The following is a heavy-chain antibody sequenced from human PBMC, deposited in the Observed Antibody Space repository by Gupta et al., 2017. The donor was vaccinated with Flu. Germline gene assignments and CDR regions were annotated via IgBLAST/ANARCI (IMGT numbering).Heavy chain of an antibody. J-gene: IGHJ3*02. Sequence: QVQLVESGGGVVQPGRSLRLSCAASGFTFSSYGMHWVRQAPGKGLEWVAVISHDGSNKYYADSVKGRFTISRDNSKNTLYLQMNSLRAEDTAVYYCAKDRGYSYGYRGDAFDIWGQGTMVTVSA. CDR1: GFTFSSYG. V-gene: IGHV3-30*18. CDR3: AKDRGYSYGYRGDAFDI. CDR2: ISHDGSNK. D-gene: IGHD5-18*01.